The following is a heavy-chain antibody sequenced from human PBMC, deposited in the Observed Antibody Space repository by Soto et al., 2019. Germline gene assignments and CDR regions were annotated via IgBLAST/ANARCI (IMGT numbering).Heavy chain of an antibody. J-gene: IGHJ4*02. CDR1: GYTFTSYG. V-gene: IGHV1-18*01. CDR2: ISAYNGNT. D-gene: IGHD3-9*01. Sequence: GASVKVSCKASGYTFTSYGISWVRQAPGQGLEWMGWISAYNGNTNYAQKLQGRVTMTTDTSTSTAYMELRSLRSDDTAVYYCARGRVRYFDWEYYFDYWGQGTLVTVSS. CDR3: ARGRVRYFDWEYYFDY.